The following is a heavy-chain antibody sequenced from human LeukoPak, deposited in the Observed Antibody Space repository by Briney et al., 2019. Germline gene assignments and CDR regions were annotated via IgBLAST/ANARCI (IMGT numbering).Heavy chain of an antibody. CDR1: GYTFTGYY. CDR3: ARLTHITMVRGVIPDY. V-gene: IGHV1-2*02. CDR2: INPNSGGT. Sequence: ASVKVSCKASGYTFTGYYMHWGRQAPGQGIERMGWINPNSGGTNYAQKFQGRVTMTRDTSISTAYMELSRLRSDDTAVYYCARLTHITMVRGVIPDYWGQGTLVTVSS. D-gene: IGHD3-10*01. J-gene: IGHJ4*02.